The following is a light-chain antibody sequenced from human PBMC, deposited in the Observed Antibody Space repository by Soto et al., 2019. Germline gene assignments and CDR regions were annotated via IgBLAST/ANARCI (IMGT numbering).Light chain of an antibody. CDR2: EVS. Sequence: QSALTQPASVSGSPGQSITISCTGTSSDVGAYIYVSWYQHHPGKAPKFLIYEVSKRPSGVSDRFSGSKSGNTASLTISGLQAEDEADYYCTSYTSSSTYVLGTGNKVTV. CDR3: TSYTSSSTYV. J-gene: IGLJ1*01. CDR1: SSDVGAYIY. V-gene: IGLV2-14*01.